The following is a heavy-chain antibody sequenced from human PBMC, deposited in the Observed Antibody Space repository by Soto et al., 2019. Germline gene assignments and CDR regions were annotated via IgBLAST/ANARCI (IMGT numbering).Heavy chain of an antibody. D-gene: IGHD3-22*01. CDR2: INHSGST. Sequence: PSETLSLTCAVYGGSFSGYYWSWIRQPPGKGLEWIGEINHSGSTNYNPSPKSRVTISVDTSKNQFPLKLSSVTAADTAVYYCASGWAKGDSSGYYRGTDYWGQGTLVTVSS. J-gene: IGHJ4*02. CDR3: ASGWAKGDSSGYYRGTDY. V-gene: IGHV4-34*01. CDR1: GGSFSGYY.